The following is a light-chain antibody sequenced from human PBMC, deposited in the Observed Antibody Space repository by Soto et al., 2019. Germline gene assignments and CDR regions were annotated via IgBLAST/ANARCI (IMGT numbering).Light chain of an antibody. V-gene: IGLV2-23*02. Sequence: QSVLTQPASVSGSPGQSITIYCTGTSSDVGSCDFVSWYQQHPGKVPKLVMYEVSKRPSGVSNRFSGSKSGNTASLTISVLQAEDEADYYCCSFTNSGTFVFGTGPRSPS. CDR2: EVS. CDR1: SSDVGSCDF. CDR3: CSFTNSGTFV. J-gene: IGLJ1*01.